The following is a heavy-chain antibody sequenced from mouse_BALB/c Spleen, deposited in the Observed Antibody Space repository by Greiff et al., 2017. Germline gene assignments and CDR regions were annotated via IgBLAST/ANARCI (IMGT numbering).Heavy chain of an antibody. J-gene: IGHJ2*01. CDR3: ARYPGRGYFDY. CDR2: ISSGSSTI. D-gene: IGHD3-3*01. V-gene: IGHV5-17*02. CDR1: GFTFSSFG. Sequence: DVKLVESGGGLVQPGGSRKLSCAASGFTFSSFGMHWVRQAPEKGLEWVAYISSGSSTIYYADTVKGRFTISRDNPKNTLFLQMTSLRSEDTAMYYCARYPGRGYFDYWGQGTTLTVSS.